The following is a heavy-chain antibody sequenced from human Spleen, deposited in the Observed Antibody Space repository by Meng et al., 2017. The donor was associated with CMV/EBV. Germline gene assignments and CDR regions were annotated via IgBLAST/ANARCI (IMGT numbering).Heavy chain of an antibody. V-gene: IGHV3-33*03. CDR1: GFNFHNYN. J-gene: IGHJ4*02. CDR2: IWFDGRKI. D-gene: IGHD1-1*01. Sequence: ASGFNFHNYNMHWVRQAPGKGLEWVAVIWFDGRKIHYPDSVKGRFTISRDNSRNTLYLQMNSLRAEDTGVYYCVKDRVTGNGLRFDHWGQGTLVTVSS. CDR3: VKDRVTGNGLRFDH.